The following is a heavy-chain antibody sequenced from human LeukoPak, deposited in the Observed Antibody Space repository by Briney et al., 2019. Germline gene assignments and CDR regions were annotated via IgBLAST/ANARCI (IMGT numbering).Heavy chain of an antibody. CDR2: INHSGST. Sequence: PSETLSLTCAVYGGSFSGYYWSWIRQPPGKGLEWIGEINHSGSTNYNPSLMSRVTISVDTSKNQSSLKLSSVTAADTAVYYCARGRGSSGYSTPPDYWGQGTLVTVSS. V-gene: IGHV4-34*01. CDR3: ARGRGSSGYSTPPDY. J-gene: IGHJ4*02. CDR1: GGSFSGYY. D-gene: IGHD3-22*01.